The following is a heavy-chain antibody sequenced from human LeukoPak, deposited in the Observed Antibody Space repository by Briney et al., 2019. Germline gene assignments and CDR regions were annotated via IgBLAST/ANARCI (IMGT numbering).Heavy chain of an antibody. CDR3: ARDGLGVVVVASYGMDV. CDR1: GGTFSSYA. D-gene: IGHD2-15*01. CDR2: IIPIFGTA. V-gene: IGHV1-69*13. J-gene: IGHJ6*02. Sequence: PWASVKVSCKASGGTFSSYAISWVRQAPGQALEWMGGIIPIFGTANYAQKFQGRVTITADESTSTAYMELRSLRSDDTAVYYCARDGLGVVVVASYGMDVWGQGTTVTVSS.